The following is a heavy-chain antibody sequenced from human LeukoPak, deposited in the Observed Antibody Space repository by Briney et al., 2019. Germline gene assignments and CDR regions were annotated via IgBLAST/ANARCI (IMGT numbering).Heavy chain of an antibody. Sequence: GGSLRLSCAASGFTCSSYSMNWVRQAPGKGLEWVSSISSSSSYIYYADSVKGRFTISRDNAKNSLYLQMNSLRAEDTAVYYCATALGYCSGGSCEIDYWGQGTLVTVSS. CDR2: ISSSSSYI. V-gene: IGHV3-21*01. CDR3: ATALGYCSGGSCEIDY. J-gene: IGHJ4*02. CDR1: GFTCSSYS. D-gene: IGHD2-15*01.